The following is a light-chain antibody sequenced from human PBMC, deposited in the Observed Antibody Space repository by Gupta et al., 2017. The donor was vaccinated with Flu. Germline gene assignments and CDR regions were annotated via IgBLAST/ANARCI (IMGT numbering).Light chain of an antibody. CDR3: ASYTFDTPYV. J-gene: IGLJ1*01. Sequence: QSALTQPASVSGAPGQSITISCTGTATDIGKYNYVWWYQHRPGRAPRLLIFEVNTRPAGISSRFSGSKSGASASLTISGLQTDDEGDYFCASYTFDTPYVFGTGTKLTV. CDR1: ATDIGKYNY. CDR2: EVN. V-gene: IGLV2-14*01.